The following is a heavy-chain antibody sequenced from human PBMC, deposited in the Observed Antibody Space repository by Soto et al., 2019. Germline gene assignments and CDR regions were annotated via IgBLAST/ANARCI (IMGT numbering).Heavy chain of an antibody. V-gene: IGHV1-8*01. Sequence: QVQLVQSGAEVKKPGASVKVSCKASGYTFTSYDINWVRQATGQGLEWMGWMNPNNGNTGYAQKFQGRVTMTRNTSISTAYMELSSLRSEETAVYYCARQYYDFWSGYNYGMDVWGQGTTVTVYS. D-gene: IGHD3-3*01. CDR2: MNPNNGNT. CDR3: ARQYYDFWSGYNYGMDV. CDR1: GYTFTSYD. J-gene: IGHJ6*02.